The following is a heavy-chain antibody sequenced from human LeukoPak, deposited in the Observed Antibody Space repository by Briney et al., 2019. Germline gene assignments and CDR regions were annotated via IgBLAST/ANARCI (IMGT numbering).Heavy chain of an antibody. CDR3: ARGRIPVGPHFDY. D-gene: IGHD4-23*01. Sequence: PGGSLTLPCAASGFTFTSHSMNWVRQAPGKGLEWVSYISTGSNSIYYADSVKGRFTISRDNAKNSLYLQMNSLRDDDTAVDFCARGRIPVGPHFDYWGQGTLVTVSS. J-gene: IGHJ4*02. CDR2: ISTGSNSI. V-gene: IGHV3-48*02. CDR1: GFTFTSHS.